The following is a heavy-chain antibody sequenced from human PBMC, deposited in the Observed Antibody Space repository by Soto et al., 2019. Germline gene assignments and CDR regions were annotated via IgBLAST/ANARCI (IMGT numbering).Heavy chain of an antibody. J-gene: IGHJ6*02. CDR3: ARYYDFWSGYEFYYGMDV. CDR1: GYTFTSYG. Sequence: QVQLVQSGAEVKKPGASVKVSCKASGYTFTSYGISWVRQAPGQGLEWMGWISAYNGNTNYAQKPQGRVTMTTNTTTSTAYMELRSLRSDDTAVYYCARYYDFWSGYEFYYGMDVWGQGTTVTVSS. D-gene: IGHD3-3*01. CDR2: ISAYNGNT. V-gene: IGHV1-18*04.